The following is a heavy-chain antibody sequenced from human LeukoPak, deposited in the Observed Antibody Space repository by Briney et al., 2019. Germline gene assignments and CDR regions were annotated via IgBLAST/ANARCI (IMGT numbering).Heavy chain of an antibody. Sequence: GASVKVSCKASGYTFTSYYMHWVRQAPGQGLEWMGWINPNSGGTNYAQKFQGRVTMTRDTSISTAYMELSRLRSDDTAVYYCARAYCGGDCYRPDAFDIWGQGTMVTVSS. CDR1: GYTFTSYY. V-gene: IGHV1-2*02. CDR3: ARAYCGGDCYRPDAFDI. CDR2: INPNSGGT. J-gene: IGHJ3*02. D-gene: IGHD2-21*02.